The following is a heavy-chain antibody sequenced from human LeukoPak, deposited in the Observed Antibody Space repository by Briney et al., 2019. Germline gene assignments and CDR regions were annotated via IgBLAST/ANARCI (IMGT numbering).Heavy chain of an antibody. D-gene: IGHD2-21*01. J-gene: IGHJ4*02. CDR1: GGSISSYY. CDR2: VYYSGST. CDR3: ARSYGDYLNFDY. V-gene: IGHV4-59*01. Sequence: SETLSLTCTVFGGSISSYYWSWIRQPPGKGLEWIGYVYYSGSTNCNPSLKSRVTISVDTSKNQFSLNLTSVTAADTAMYYCARSYGDYLNFDYWGQGSLVTVSS.